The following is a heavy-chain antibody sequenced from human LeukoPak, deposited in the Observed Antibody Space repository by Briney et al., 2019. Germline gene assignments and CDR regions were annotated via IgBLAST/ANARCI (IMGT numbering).Heavy chain of an antibody. CDR2: IHYSGST. CDR1: GGSISGYY. D-gene: IGHD5-24*01. J-gene: IGHJ4*02. CDR3: VRDKRDGTRPSSERFDY. Sequence: SETLSLTCTVSGGSISGYYWNWIRQPPGKGLEWIGYIHYSGSTNYNPSLNSRVTISVDTSKNQFSLKLSSVTAADTAVYYCVRDKRDGTRPSSERFDYWGQGTLVTVSS. V-gene: IGHV4-59*01.